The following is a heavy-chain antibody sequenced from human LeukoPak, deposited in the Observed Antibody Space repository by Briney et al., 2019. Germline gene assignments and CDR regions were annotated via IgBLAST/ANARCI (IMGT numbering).Heavy chain of an antibody. CDR1: GGSISSGSYY. CDR2: IYTSGST. D-gene: IGHD1-7*01. J-gene: IGHJ4*02. V-gene: IGHV4-61*02. Sequence: SETLSLTCTVSGGSISSGSYYWSWIRQPAGKGLEWIGRIYTSGSTNYNPSLKSRVTISVDTSKNQFSLRLSSVTAADTAVYYCARDSPDPYNWNYEYYFDYWGQGTLVTVSS. CDR3: ARDSPDPYNWNYEYYFDY.